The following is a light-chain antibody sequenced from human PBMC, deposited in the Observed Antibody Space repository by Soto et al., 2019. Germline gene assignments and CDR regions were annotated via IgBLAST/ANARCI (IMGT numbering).Light chain of an antibody. J-gene: IGLJ1*01. V-gene: IGLV2-14*01. CDR3: SSYTSGTTHV. Sequence: QSALTQPASVSGSPGQSITISCTGTSSDVGGYNYVSWYQQHPGKAPKLMIYEVSNRPSGVSDRFSGSKSGNTASLTISALQAEDEADYYCSSYTSGTTHVFGTGTKLTVL. CDR1: SSDVGGYNY. CDR2: EVS.